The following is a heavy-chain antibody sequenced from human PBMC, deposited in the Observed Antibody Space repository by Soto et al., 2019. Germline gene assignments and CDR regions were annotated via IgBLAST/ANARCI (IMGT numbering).Heavy chain of an antibody. J-gene: IGHJ6*02. CDR1: GGTFSSYA. D-gene: IGHD3-10*01. CDR2: IIPIVGTA. Sequence: QVQLVQSGAEVKKPGSSVKVSCKASGGTFSSYAISWVRQAPGRGLEWMGGIIPIVGTANYAQKFQGRVTITADESTSTAYMELSSLRSEDTAVYYCASSRRGARDYYYGFDVWGQGTTVTVSS. CDR3: ASSRRGARDYYYGFDV. V-gene: IGHV1-69*01.